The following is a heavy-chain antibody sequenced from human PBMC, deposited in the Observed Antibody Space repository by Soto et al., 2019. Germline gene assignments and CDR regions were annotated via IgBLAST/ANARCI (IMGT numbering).Heavy chain of an antibody. D-gene: IGHD2-15*01. CDR1: GGTFSSYA. CDR2: IIPICTTA. J-gene: IGHJ5*02. CDR3: ARHTDIVVVVAATPFSWFGP. Sequence: QVQLVQSGAEVKKPGSSVKVSCKASGGTFSSYAISWVRQAPGQGLEWMGGIIPICTTANYAQKFQGRVTVAADECTRTAYMELISLRSEDTAVYYCARHTDIVVVVAATPFSWFGPWGQGTLVTVSS. V-gene: IGHV1-69*12.